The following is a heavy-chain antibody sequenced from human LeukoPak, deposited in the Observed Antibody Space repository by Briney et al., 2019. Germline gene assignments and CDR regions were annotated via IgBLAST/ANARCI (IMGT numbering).Heavy chain of an antibody. CDR3: ARTPITIFGVVIIPVFNAFDI. CDR1: GGSISRLY. Sequence: SETLSLTCTVSGGSISRLYRSWIRQPAGKGMEWIGRIYTSGSTNYNPSLKSRVTMSVDTSKNQFSLKLSSVTAADTAVYYCARTPITIFGVVIIPVFNAFDIWGQGTMVTVSS. V-gene: IGHV4-4*07. CDR2: IYTSGST. D-gene: IGHD3-3*01. J-gene: IGHJ3*02.